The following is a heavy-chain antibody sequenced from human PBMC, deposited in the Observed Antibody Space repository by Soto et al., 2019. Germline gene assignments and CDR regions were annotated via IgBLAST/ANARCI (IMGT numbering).Heavy chain of an antibody. Sequence: ASVKVSCKASGYTFTTYGISWVRQAPGQGLEWMGWISAYNGNTNYAQKFQGRVTITADKSTSTAYMELSSLRSEDTAVYYCARGRWLQLHLLDYWGQGTLVTVSS. CDR1: GYTFTTYG. CDR2: ISAYNGNT. CDR3: ARGRWLQLHLLDY. V-gene: IGHV1-18*01. J-gene: IGHJ4*02. D-gene: IGHD5-12*01.